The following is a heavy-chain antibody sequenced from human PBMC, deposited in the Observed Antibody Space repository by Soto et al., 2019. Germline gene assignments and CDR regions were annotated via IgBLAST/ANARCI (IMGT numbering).Heavy chain of an antibody. CDR3: ARGPLVVLNYLKS. CDR2: IFPLTDIP. CDR1: GGTFRNYP. Sequence: QVQLVQSGTEVKKPGSSVKVSCKASGGTFRNYPINWVRQAPGQGLEWMGSIFPLTDIPDYAQNFQARLTISADKSTSTAYMELRSLSSDDTARYCCARGPLVVLNYLKSWAQGTLVTVSS. J-gene: IGHJ4*02. V-gene: IGHV1-69*02. D-gene: IGHD2-2*01.